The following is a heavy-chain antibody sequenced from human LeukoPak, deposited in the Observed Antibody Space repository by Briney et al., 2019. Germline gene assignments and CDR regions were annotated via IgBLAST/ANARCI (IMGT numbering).Heavy chain of an antibody. D-gene: IGHD3-10*01. CDR2: IYTSGST. CDR3: ARDFGD. V-gene: IGHV4-4*07. Sequence: PSETLSLTCTVPGGFSSSYYWSWIRQPAGKGLEWIGRIYTSGSTNYNPSLKSRVTMLLDTSKNQFSLKLNSVTAADTAVYYCARDFGDWGQGTLVTVSS. CDR1: GGFSSSYY. J-gene: IGHJ4*02.